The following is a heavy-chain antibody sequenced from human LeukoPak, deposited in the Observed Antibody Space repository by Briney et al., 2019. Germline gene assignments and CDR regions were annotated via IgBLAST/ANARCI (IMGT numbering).Heavy chain of an antibody. V-gene: IGHV3-23*01. CDR2: ISGSGGST. CDR1: GFTFTNYA. Sequence: GGSLRLSCAASGFTFTNYAMSWVRQAPGKGLEWVSAISGSGGSTYYADSVKGRFSISRDNSKNTLYLQMNSLRAEDTAVYYCAKGGTLTMVRGVIIHFDYWGQGILVTVSS. J-gene: IGHJ4*02. CDR3: AKGGTLTMVRGVIIHFDY. D-gene: IGHD3-10*01.